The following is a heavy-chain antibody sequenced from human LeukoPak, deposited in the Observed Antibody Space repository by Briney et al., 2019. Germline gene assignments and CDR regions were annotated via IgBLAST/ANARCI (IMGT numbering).Heavy chain of an antibody. D-gene: IGHD6-25*01. J-gene: IGHJ4*02. CDR3: ARRTAAFGRKNGRHFAY. Sequence: PSETLSLTCTVSGGSIVTGYYWGWIRQSPGKGLEWIGSIYYSGSTYYNPSLKSRISISLDTSKSQFSLKMNSVTAADTAVYYCARRTAAFGRKNGRHFAYWGQGTLVTVSS. V-gene: IGHV4-39*01. CDR1: GGSIVTGYY. CDR2: IYYSGST.